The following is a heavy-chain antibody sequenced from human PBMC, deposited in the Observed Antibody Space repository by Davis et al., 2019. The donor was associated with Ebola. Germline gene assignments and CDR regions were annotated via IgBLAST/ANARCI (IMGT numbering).Heavy chain of an antibody. CDR2: IYSGGTT. Sequence: GGSLRLSCAASGFSVSSNYMSWVRQAPGKGLEWVSVIYSGGTTYYADSVKGRFTISRDNSKKTLYLQMSSLRAEDTAVYYCAKSGLSFGVVKYHYGMDVWGKGTTVTVSS. D-gene: IGHD3-3*01. J-gene: IGHJ6*04. V-gene: IGHV3-53*01. CDR1: GFSVSSNY. CDR3: AKSGLSFGVVKYHYGMDV.